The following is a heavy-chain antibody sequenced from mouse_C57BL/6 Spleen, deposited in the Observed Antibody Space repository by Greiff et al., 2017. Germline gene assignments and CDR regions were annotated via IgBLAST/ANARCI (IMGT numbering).Heavy chain of an antibody. CDR1: GYSITSGYY. Sequence: VQLKESGPGLVKPSQSLSLTCSVTGYSITSGYYWNWIRQFPGNKLEWMGYISYDGSNNYNPSLKNRISITRDTSKNQFFLKLNSVTTEDTAAYYCARDHGGYYAMDYWGQGTSVTVSS. J-gene: IGHJ4*01. CDR3: ARDHGGYYAMDY. V-gene: IGHV3-6*01. CDR2: ISYDGSN. D-gene: IGHD1-2*01.